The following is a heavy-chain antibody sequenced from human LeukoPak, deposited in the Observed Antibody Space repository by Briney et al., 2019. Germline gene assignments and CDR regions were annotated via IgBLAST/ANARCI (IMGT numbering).Heavy chain of an antibody. J-gene: IGHJ4*02. CDR3: AGVGGGGDCFDY. V-gene: IGHV4-4*02. CDR1: GGSISSSNW. D-gene: IGHD2-21*01. CDR2: IYHSGST. Sequence: SETLSLTCAVSGGSISSSNWWSWVRQPPGKGLEWIGEIYHSGSTNYNPSLKSRVTISVDTSKNQFSLKLSSVTAADTAVYYCAGVGGGGDCFDYWGQGTLVTVSS.